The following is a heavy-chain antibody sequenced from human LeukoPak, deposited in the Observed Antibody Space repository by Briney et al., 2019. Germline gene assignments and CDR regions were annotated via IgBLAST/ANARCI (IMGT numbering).Heavy chain of an antibody. CDR2: IYPGDSDT. CDR1: GDNFASYR. V-gene: IGHV5-51*01. J-gene: IGHJ3*02. CDR3: ARRGSGSYPAYDAFDI. Sequence: GESLKISCKVSGDNFASYRIGWVRQMPGKGLEWMGIIYPGDSDTRYSPSFQGQVTISADKSISTAYLQWSSLKASDTAMYYCARRGSGSYPAYDAFDIWGQGTMVTVSS. D-gene: IGHD1-26*01.